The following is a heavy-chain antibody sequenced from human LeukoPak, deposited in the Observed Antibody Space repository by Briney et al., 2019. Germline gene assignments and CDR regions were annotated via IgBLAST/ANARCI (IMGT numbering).Heavy chain of an antibody. D-gene: IGHD6-13*01. CDR1: GFTFSSYW. CDR2: IKQDGSEK. Sequence: GGSPRLSCAASGFTFSSYWMSWVRQAPGKGLEWVANIKQDGSEKYYVDSVKGRFTISRDNAKNSLYLQMNSLRAEDTAVYYCARHSSSWSYYYYYMDVWGKGTTVTVSS. J-gene: IGHJ6*03. V-gene: IGHV3-7*01. CDR3: ARHSSSWSYYYYYMDV.